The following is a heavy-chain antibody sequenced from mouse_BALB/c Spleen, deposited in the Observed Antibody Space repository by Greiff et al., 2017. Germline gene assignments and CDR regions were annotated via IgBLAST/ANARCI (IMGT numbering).Heavy chain of an antibody. CDR2: INSDGGST. Sequence: EVKLMESGGGLVQPGESLKLSCESNEYEFPSHDMSWVRKTPEKRLELVAAINSDGGSTYYPDTMERRFIISRDTTKKTLYLQMSSLRSEDTALYYCARRGDYDNWYFDVWGAGTTVTVSS. D-gene: IGHD2-4*01. J-gene: IGHJ1*01. CDR3: ARRGDYDNWYFDV. CDR1: EYEFPSHD. V-gene: IGHV5-2*01.